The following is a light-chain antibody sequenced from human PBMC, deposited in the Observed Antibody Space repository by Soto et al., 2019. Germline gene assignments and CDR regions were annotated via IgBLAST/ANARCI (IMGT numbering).Light chain of an antibody. Sequence: QAVATQPPSVSGAPGQRVTISCTGTRSNIGAGYDVHWYQQIPGTAPKLLIYRNHDRPSGVPDRFSGSKSGTSASLTITGLQAEDEADYYCQSYDTSVSGARVFGGGTKLTVL. CDR3: QSYDTSVSGARV. CDR2: RNH. J-gene: IGLJ3*02. CDR1: RSNIGAGYD. V-gene: IGLV1-40*01.